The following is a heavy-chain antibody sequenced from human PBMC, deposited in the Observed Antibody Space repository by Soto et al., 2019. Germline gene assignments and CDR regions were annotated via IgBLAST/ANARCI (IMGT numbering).Heavy chain of an antibody. CDR2: ISNSGTYT. J-gene: IGHJ4*02. Sequence: QAQLVESGGDLVKPGGSLRLSCAASGFTFSDYYMTWIRQAPGKGLEWISYISNSGTYTNYTDSVKGRFTISRDNAKNSLYLRMTGLRAEDTAVYYCVRGRGGDWGQGTLVTVSS. D-gene: IGHD3-10*01. CDR3: VRGRGGD. CDR1: GFTFSDYY. V-gene: IGHV3-11*06.